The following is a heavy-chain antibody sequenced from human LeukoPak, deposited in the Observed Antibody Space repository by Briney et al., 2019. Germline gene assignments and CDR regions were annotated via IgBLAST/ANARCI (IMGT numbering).Heavy chain of an antibody. D-gene: IGHD4-23*01. J-gene: IGHJ4*02. Sequence: GGSLRLSCAASGFTVTDKYMNWVRQSSGKGLEWVSVIYSGGSTYYADSVKGRFTISRDNSKNTLYLQMNSLRAEDTAVYYCARAGSADYGGYSEYWGQGTLVTVSS. CDR3: ARAGSADYGGYSEY. V-gene: IGHV3-66*01. CDR1: GFTVTDKY. CDR2: IYSGGST.